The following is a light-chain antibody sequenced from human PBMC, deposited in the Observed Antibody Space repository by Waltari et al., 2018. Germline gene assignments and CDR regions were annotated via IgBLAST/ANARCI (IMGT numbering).Light chain of an antibody. CDR1: SSDVGGYNY. Sequence: QSALTQPPSASGSPGQSVTISCTGTSSDVGGYNYVSWYQQYPGKAPKLRIYDGTERPSGVPDRFSGSKSGNTASLTVSGLQAEDEADYYCSSYAGSAYVFGTGTKVTVL. J-gene: IGLJ1*01. CDR3: SSYAGSAYV. V-gene: IGLV2-8*01. CDR2: DGT.